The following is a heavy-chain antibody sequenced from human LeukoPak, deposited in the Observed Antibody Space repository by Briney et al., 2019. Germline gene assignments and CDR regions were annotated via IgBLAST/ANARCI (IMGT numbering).Heavy chain of an antibody. V-gene: IGHV4-59*11. J-gene: IGHJ4*02. D-gene: IGHD5-24*01. Sequence: SEALSLTCSVSGDDIYNHYWSWVRQPPGKEPEWIAYIYYTGTTSGRTDYNPFLQSRVSISIDTSKSQFSLRLDSVTAADTAFYYCAEIPRIWGQGILVTVSS. CDR2: IYYTGTTSGRT. CDR1: GDDIYNHY. CDR3: AEIPRI.